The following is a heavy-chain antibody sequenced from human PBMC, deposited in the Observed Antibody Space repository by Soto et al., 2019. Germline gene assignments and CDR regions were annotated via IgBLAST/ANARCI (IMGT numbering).Heavy chain of an antibody. CDR3: ARGAHSSSKYWFDP. J-gene: IGHJ5*02. D-gene: IGHD6-6*01. Sequence: ASVKVSCKASGYTFTSYGISWVRQAPGQGLEWMGWISAYNGNTNYAQKLQGRVTMTTDTSTSTAYMVLRSLRSDDTAVYYCARGAHSSSKYWFDPWGQGTLVTVSS. V-gene: IGHV1-18*04. CDR2: ISAYNGNT. CDR1: GYTFTSYG.